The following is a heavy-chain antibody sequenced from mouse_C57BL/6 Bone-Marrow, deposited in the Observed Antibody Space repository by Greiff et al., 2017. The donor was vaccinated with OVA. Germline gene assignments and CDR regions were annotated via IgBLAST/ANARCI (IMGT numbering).Heavy chain of an antibody. Sequence: EVKLVESGGDLVKPGGSLKLSCAASGFTFSSYGMSWVRQTPDQRLEWVATISSGGSYTYYPDSVKGRFTISRDNAKNTLYLQMSSLKSEDTAMYYCARHYYYGNPYAMDYWGQGTPVTVSS. J-gene: IGHJ4*01. CDR2: ISSGGSYT. CDR3: ARHYYYGNPYAMDY. CDR1: GFTFSSYG. V-gene: IGHV5-6*01. D-gene: IGHD1-1*01.